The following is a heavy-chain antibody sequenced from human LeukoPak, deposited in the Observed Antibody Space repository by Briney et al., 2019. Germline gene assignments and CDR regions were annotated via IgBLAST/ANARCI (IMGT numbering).Heavy chain of an antibody. J-gene: IGHJ5*02. V-gene: IGHV4-59*01. CDR2: IYYSGST. Sequence: PSETLSLTCTVSGGSISSYYWSWIRQPPGKGLEWIGYIYYSGSTNYNPSLKSRVTISVDTSKNQFSLKLSSVTAADTAVYYCARGHDYSNYHWFAPRGQGTLVTVSS. D-gene: IGHD4-11*01. CDR1: GGSISSYY. CDR3: ARGHDYSNYHWFAP.